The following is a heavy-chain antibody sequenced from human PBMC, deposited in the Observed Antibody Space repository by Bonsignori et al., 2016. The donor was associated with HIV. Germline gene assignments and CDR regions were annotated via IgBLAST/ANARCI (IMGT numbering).Heavy chain of an antibody. CDR2: FYSGGST. Sequence: VRQAPGKGLEWVSVFYSGGSTYYADSVKGRFTISRDNSKNTLDLQMNSLRGEDTAVYFCARGDYYCSSTNCYLEYWGQGTLVTVSS. D-gene: IGHD2-2*01. J-gene: IGHJ4*02. V-gene: IGHV3-53*01. CDR3: ARGDYYCSSTNCYLEY.